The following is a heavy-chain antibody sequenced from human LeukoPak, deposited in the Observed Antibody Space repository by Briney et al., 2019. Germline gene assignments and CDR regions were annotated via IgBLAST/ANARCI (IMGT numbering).Heavy chain of an antibody. CDR1: GGSISSSSYY. Sequence: PSETLSLTCTVSGGSISSSSYYWGWIRQPPGKGLEWIGSIYYSGSTYYNPSLKSRVTISVDTSKNQFSLKLSFVTAADTAVYYCATSITIFGVANDAFDIWGQGTMVTVSS. V-gene: IGHV4-39*01. J-gene: IGHJ3*02. CDR3: ATSITIFGVANDAFDI. D-gene: IGHD3-3*01. CDR2: IYYSGST.